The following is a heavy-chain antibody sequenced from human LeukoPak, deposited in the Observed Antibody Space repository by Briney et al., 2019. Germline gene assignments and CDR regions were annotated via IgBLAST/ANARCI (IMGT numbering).Heavy chain of an antibody. CDR3: ARDYGLYYYYYYMDV. Sequence: SETLSLTCTVSGGSISSYYWSWIRQPAGKGLEWIGRIYTSGSTNYNPSLKSRVTMSVDTSKNQFSLKLSSVTAADTAVYYRARDYGLYYYYYYMDVWGKGTTVTVSS. CDR1: GGSISSYY. J-gene: IGHJ6*03. D-gene: IGHD4-17*01. CDR2: IYTSGST. V-gene: IGHV4-4*07.